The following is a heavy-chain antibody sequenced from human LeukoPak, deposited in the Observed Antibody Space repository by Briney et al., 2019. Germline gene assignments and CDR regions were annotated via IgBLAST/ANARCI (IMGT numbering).Heavy chain of an antibody. Sequence: GGSLRLSCAASGFTFSSYSMNWVRQAPGKGLEWVSYISSISGTINYADSVKGRFTISGDNARNSLFLQMSSLRAEDTAVYYCARDHNYPFDYWGQGTLVTVSS. J-gene: IGHJ4*02. CDR3: ARDHNYPFDY. V-gene: IGHV3-48*01. CDR2: ISSISGTI. D-gene: IGHD1-1*01. CDR1: GFTFSSYS.